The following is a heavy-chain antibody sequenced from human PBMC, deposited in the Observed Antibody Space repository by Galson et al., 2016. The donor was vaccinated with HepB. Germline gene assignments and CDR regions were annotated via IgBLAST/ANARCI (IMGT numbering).Heavy chain of an antibody. Sequence: SLRLSCAASGFTFSSYAMNWVRQAPGKGLEWVSAISGSGSSKYYADSVKGRFTISRDNAKNSLYLQMNSLRAEDTAVYYCARATHTITYYYDSSGYKVDAFDIWGQGTMVTVSS. D-gene: IGHD3-22*01. CDR1: GFTFSSYA. J-gene: IGHJ3*02. CDR2: ISGSGSSK. CDR3: ARATHTITYYYDSSGYKVDAFDI. V-gene: IGHV3-21*01.